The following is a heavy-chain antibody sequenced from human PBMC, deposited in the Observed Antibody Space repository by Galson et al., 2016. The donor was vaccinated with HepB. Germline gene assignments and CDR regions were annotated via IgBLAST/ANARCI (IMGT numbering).Heavy chain of an antibody. CDR2: IYRTETT. V-gene: IGHV4-4*02. Sequence: ETLSLTCTVSGASINDSTWWTWVRQAPGRGLEWIGEIYRTETTNNNPFLSSRFTLSIDKSRNQFSLNLTSATAADTAVYYCARAAVVPGARMVFDPWGQGTLVTVSS. D-gene: IGHD2-2*01. J-gene: IGHJ5*02. CDR1: GASINDSTW. CDR3: ARAAVVPGARMVFDP.